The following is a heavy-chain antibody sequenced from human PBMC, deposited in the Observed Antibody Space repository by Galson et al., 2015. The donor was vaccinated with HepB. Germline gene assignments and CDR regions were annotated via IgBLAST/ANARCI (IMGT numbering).Heavy chain of an antibody. CDR1: GYSFTTYW. J-gene: IGHJ4*02. CDR3: AREEGSGSSFDY. V-gene: IGHV5-10-1*01. D-gene: IGHD3-10*01. Sequence: QSGAEVKKPGESLRISCKGSGYSFTTYWISWGRQMPGKGLEWMGRIDPSDSYANYSPSFQGHVTISADKSISTAYLQWSSLKASDTAMYYCAREEGSGSSFDYWGQGTLVTVSS. CDR2: IDPSDSYA.